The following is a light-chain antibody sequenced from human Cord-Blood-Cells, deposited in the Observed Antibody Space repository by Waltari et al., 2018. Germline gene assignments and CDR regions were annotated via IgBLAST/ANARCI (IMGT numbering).Light chain of an antibody. Sequence: DIQMTQSPSSLSASVGDSGTITCRASQSISNYLNWYQQKTGKAPKLLIYAASSLQSGVPSRFSGSVSGTDFTLTISSLQPEDFATYYCQQSYSTITFGGGTKVEIK. CDR1: QSISNY. J-gene: IGKJ4*01. V-gene: IGKV1-39*01. CDR2: AAS. CDR3: QQSYSTIT.